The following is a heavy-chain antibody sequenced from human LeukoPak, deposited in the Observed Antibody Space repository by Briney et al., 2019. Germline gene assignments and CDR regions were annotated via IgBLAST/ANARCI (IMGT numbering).Heavy chain of an antibody. J-gene: IGHJ4*02. CDR1: GSMFSTYG. CDR2: IRDDGSNK. Sequence: GGSLRLSCAASGSMFSTYGMHWVRQAPGKGLEWVAFIRDDGSNKYYADSVKGRFTISRDNSKNTLYLQMNSLRAEDTAVYHCAKDLVYYYDSSGYSHYWGQGTLVTVSS. D-gene: IGHD3-22*01. V-gene: IGHV3-30*02. CDR3: AKDLVYYYDSSGYSHY.